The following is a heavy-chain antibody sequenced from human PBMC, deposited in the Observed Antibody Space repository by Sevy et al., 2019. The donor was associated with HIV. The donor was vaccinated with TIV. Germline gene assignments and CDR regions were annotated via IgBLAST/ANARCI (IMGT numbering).Heavy chain of an antibody. CDR2: IWYDGRTK. V-gene: IGHV3-33*01. D-gene: IGHD1-1*01. J-gene: IGHJ5*01. CDR3: ARDSARVIVPTAGFDS. CDR1: GFTFRSFS. Sequence: GGSLRLSCSASGFTFRSFSMHWVRQAPGKGLEWVAAIWYDGRTKQYADSMKGRFTISRANSKNMLKLEMNSPRAEDTALYFCARDSARVIVPTAGFDSWGQGTVVTVSS.